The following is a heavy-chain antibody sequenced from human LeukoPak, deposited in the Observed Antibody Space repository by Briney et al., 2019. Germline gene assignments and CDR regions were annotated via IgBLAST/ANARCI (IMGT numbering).Heavy chain of an antibody. J-gene: IGHJ5*01. D-gene: IGHD1-26*01. CDR2: TYYRSKWSN. V-gene: IGHV6-1*01. CDR1: GDSVSTNSAT. Sequence: LSLTCAISGDSVSTNSATWTWLRQSPSRGLEWLGRTYYRSKWSNDYAVSMKSRITINPDTSKNQFSLQLNSVTPEDTAVYYCARLVGASWFDSWGQGTLVTVSS. CDR3: ARLVGASWFDS.